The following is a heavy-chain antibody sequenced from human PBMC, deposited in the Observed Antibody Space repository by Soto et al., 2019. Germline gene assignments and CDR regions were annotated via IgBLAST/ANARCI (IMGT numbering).Heavy chain of an antibody. V-gene: IGHV4-30-4*01. Sequence: SETLSLTCTVSGGSISSGNYCWSWIRQPPGKGLEWIGYIYYSGSTYYNPSLKSRVTISVDASKNRFSLKLSSVTAADTAVYYCARSHGSGSYYNDYWGQGTLVTVSS. D-gene: IGHD3-10*01. J-gene: IGHJ4*02. CDR2: IYYSGST. CDR1: GGSISSGNYC. CDR3: ARSHGSGSYYNDY.